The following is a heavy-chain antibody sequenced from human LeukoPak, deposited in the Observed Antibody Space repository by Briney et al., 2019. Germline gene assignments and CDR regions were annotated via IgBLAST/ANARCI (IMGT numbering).Heavy chain of an antibody. Sequence: ASVKVSCKASGYTFTSHFMHWVRQAPGQGLEWMGIINPRGGSTSYTQKFQGRVTMTTDTSTSTAYMELRSLRSDDTAVYYCARVMDSGSHNCIDPWGQGTLVTVSS. CDR3: ARVMDSGSHNCIDP. V-gene: IGHV1-46*01. D-gene: IGHD1-26*01. CDR1: GYTFTSHF. J-gene: IGHJ5*02. CDR2: INPRGGST.